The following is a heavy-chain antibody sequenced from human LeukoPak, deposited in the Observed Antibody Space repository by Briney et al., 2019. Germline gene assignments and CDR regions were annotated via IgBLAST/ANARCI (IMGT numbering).Heavy chain of an antibody. V-gene: IGHV4-61*02. D-gene: IGHD5-18*01. CDR3: ARVYSYGIYYYYMDV. CDR2: IYTSGST. J-gene: IGHJ6*03. Sequence: PSETLSLTCTVSGGSISSGSYYWSWIRQPAGKGLELIGRIYTSGSTNYNPSLKSRVTISVDTSKNQFSLKLSSVTAADTAVYYCARVYSYGIYYYYMDVWGKGTTVTVSS. CDR1: GGSISSGSYY.